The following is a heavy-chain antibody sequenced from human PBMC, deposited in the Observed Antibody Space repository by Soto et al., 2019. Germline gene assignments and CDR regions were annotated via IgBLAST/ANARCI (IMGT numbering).Heavy chain of an antibody. Sequence: SGPTLVKPTQTLTLTCTFSGFSLSTSGVGVGWIRQPPGKALEWLALIYWNDDKRYSPSLKSRLTITKDTSKNQMVLTLTDMDPVDTATYYCAHFYDFWSGYSGSRYYGMDVWGQGTTVTVSS. CDR2: IYWNDDK. J-gene: IGHJ6*02. CDR3: AHFYDFWSGYSGSRYYGMDV. D-gene: IGHD3-3*01. V-gene: IGHV2-5*01. CDR1: GFSLSTSGVG.